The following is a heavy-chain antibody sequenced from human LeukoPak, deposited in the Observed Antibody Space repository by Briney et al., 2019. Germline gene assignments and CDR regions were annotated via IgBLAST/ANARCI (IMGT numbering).Heavy chain of an antibody. J-gene: IGHJ5*02. CDR3: ARLQNYYGSGSYYKPLNWFDP. CDR2: INHSGST. CDR1: GGSFSGYY. Sequence: PSETLSLTCAVYGGSFSGYYWSWIRQPPGKGLEWIGEINHSGSTNYNPSLKSRVTISVDTSKNQFSLKLSSVTAADTAVYYCARLQNYYGSGSYYKPLNWFDPWGQGTLVTVSS. D-gene: IGHD3-10*01. V-gene: IGHV4-34*01.